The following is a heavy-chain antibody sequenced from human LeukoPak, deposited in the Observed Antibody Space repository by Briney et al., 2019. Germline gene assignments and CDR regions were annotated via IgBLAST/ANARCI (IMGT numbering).Heavy chain of an antibody. D-gene: IGHD5-12*01. CDR1: GLTISSNY. V-gene: IGHV3-53*01. J-gene: IGHJ4*02. CDR3: ARGAGYDYPYYFDY. Sequence: GGSLRLSCAASGLTISSNYMNWVRQAPGKGLEWVSVIYGGGSIYYADSVKGRFTISRDNSKNTLYLQMNSLRAEDTAVYYCARGAGYDYPYYFDYWGQGTLVTVSS. CDR2: IYGGGSI.